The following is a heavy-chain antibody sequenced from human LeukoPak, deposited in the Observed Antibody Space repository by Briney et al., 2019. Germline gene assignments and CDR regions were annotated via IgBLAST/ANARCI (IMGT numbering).Heavy chain of an antibody. V-gene: IGHV3-21*01. CDR1: GFTFSSYS. J-gene: IGHJ4*02. CDR3: ARADYYDSSNFDY. Sequence: GGSLRLSCAASGFTFSSYSMNWVGQAPGKGLEWVSSISSSGSYIYHADSVKGRFTISRDNAKNSLYLQMNSLRAEDTAVYYCARADYYDSSNFDYWGQGTLVTVSS. D-gene: IGHD3-22*01. CDR2: ISSSGSYI.